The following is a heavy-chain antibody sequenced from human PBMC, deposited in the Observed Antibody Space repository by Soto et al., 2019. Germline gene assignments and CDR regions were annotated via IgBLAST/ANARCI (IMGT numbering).Heavy chain of an antibody. D-gene: IGHD2-2*01. CDR1: GGPISSGGYF. J-gene: IGHJ5*02. CDR3: ARYLNTAGWFDP. CDR2: ISYSGST. Sequence: PSETLSLTCSVSGGPISSGGYFWSWIRQHPGKGLEWIGYISYSGSTYSNPSLKSRLTISVDTSKNQFSLQLRSVTAADTALYHCARYLNTAGWFDPWGQGTLVTV. V-gene: IGHV4-31*03.